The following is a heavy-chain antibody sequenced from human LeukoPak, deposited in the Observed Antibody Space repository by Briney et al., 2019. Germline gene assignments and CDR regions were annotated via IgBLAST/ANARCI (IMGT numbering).Heavy chain of an antibody. V-gene: IGHV3-33*01. CDR2: IWSDGSNK. Sequence: PGGSLRLSCAASGLSSYGMHWVRQAPGKGLEWVAVIWSDGSNKNYADSVKGRFTISRDNSKNTLSLQMNSLRVEDTAVYYCATDPNQSTYGMDVWGQGTTVTVSS. J-gene: IGHJ6*02. CDR3: ATDPNQSTYGMDV. CDR1: GLSSYG.